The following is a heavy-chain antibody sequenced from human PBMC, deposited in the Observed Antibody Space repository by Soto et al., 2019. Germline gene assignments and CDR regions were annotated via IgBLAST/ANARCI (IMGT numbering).Heavy chain of an antibody. V-gene: IGHV4-39*01. D-gene: IGHD3-22*01. CDR2: IFYSGST. Sequence: PSETLSLTCTVSGVSFSSSSYYWGWIRQPPGKGLEWIGSIFYSGSTYYNPSLKSRVTISVDTSKNQFSLRLSSVSAADTAVYYCAKFXYFYDTSGYDFGDAFDIWGQGTMVTVSS. CDR1: GVSFSSSSYY. J-gene: IGHJ3*02. CDR3: AKFXYFYDTSGYDFGDAFDI.